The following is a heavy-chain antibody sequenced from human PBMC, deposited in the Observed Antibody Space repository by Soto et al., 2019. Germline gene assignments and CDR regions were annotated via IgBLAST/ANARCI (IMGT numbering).Heavy chain of an antibody. D-gene: IGHD2-21*02. V-gene: IGHV4-59*01. CDR3: ARDLWGYCGADCYPLDV. J-gene: IGHJ6*02. CDR1: GGSISSYY. CDR2: MYNTGST. Sequence: QVRLQESGPGLVKPSETLSLTCTVSGGSISSYYWSWIRQPPGKGLEWIGYMYNTGSTIYNPSLRSRVTISVYTSKNQFSLKLNPVTAADTAVYYCARDLWGYCGADCYPLDVWGQGTTVTVSS.